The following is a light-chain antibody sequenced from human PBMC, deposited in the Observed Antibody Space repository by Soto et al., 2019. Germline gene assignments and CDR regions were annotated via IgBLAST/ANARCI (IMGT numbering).Light chain of an antibody. CDR1: SSNIGSNT. CDR3: AAWDDSLNGVV. CDR2: SNN. J-gene: IGLJ2*01. Sequence: QSVLTQPPSASGTPGQRVTIACSGSSSNIGSNTVNWYQQLPGTAPKVLIYSNNQRPSRVPDRFSGSKSATSASLAISGLQSDDEAEYYCAAWDDSLNGVVFGGGTQLTVL. V-gene: IGLV1-44*01.